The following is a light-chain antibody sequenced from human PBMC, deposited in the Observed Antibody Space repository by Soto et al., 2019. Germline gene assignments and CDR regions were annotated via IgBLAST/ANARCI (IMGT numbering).Light chain of an antibody. CDR3: SSYTSSSTRV. CDR2: EVS. CDR1: SSDVGGYNY. J-gene: IGLJ2*01. Sequence: QSALTQPASVSGSPGQSITISCTGTSSDVGGYNYVSWYQHHPGKAPKVIIYEVSNRPSGVSNRFSGSKSGNTASLTISGLQAEDEADYYCSSYTSSSTRVFGGGTKLTVL. V-gene: IGLV2-14*01.